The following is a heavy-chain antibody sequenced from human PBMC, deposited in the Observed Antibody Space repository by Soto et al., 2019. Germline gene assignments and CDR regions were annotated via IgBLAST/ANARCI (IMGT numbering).Heavy chain of an antibody. CDR3: LRVSGWNFDY. J-gene: IGHJ4*02. CDR2: ISSSSSTI. CDR1: GFTLSRYN. Sequence: GGALRIPRSASGFTLSRYNINWGRQAPGKGLEWVSYISSSSSTIYYADSVRGRFTISRDNAKNSLYLQMNNLRAEDTAVYYCLRVSGWNFDYWGQGTQVTVSS. D-gene: IGHD6-19*01. V-gene: IGHV3-48*01.